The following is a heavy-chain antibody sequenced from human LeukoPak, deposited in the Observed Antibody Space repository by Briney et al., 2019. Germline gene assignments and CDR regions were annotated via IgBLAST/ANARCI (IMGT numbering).Heavy chain of an antibody. Sequence: GRSLRLSCAASGFTFSSYAMHWVRQAPGKGLEWVAVISYDGSNKYYADSVKGRFTISRDNSKNTLYLQMNSLRAEDTAVYYCARESDGYFDYWGQGTLVTVSS. CDR1: GFTFSSYA. CDR3: ARESDGYFDY. J-gene: IGHJ4*02. CDR2: ISYDGSNK. V-gene: IGHV3-30*14. D-gene: IGHD4-17*01.